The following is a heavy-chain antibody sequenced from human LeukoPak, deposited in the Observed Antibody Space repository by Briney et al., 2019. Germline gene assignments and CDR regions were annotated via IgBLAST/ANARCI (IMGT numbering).Heavy chain of an antibody. V-gene: IGHV4-39*07. CDR3: AREGGVGATTPDDDAFDI. CDR2: IYYSGST. D-gene: IGHD1-26*01. CDR1: GGSISSYY. Sequence: SETLSLTCTVSGGSISSYYWGWIRQPPGKGLEWIGSIYYSGSTYYNPSLKSRVTISVDTSKNQFSLKLSSVTAADTAVYYCAREGGVGATTPDDDAFDIWGQGTMVTVSS. J-gene: IGHJ3*02.